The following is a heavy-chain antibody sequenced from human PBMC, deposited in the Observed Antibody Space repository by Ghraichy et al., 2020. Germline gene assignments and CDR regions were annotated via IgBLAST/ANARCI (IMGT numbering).Heavy chain of an antibody. V-gene: IGHV4-39*01. CDR1: GGSISSNIYY. CDR3: SRAYCGGDNLKYPKEVDY. CDR2: IYYSGST. D-gene: IGHD2-21*02. J-gene: IGHJ4*02. Sequence: SETLSLTCTVSGGSISSNIYYWGWIRQPPGKGLEWIGSIYYSGSTYYNLSLKSRVTISVDTSKNQFSLKLSSVTAADTAIYYCSRAYCGGDNLKYPKEVDYWGQGSLVTVSS.